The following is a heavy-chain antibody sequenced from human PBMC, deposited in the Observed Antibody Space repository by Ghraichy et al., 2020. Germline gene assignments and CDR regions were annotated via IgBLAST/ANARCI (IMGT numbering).Heavy chain of an antibody. CDR3: ARSGYSYGYPN. D-gene: IGHD5-18*01. CDR1: GGSISSSSYY. V-gene: IGHV4-39*01. CDR2: IYYSGST. J-gene: IGHJ4*02. Sequence: TLSLTCTVSGGSISSSSYYWGWIRQPPGKGLEWIGSIYYSGSTYYNPSLKSRVTISVDTSKNQFSLKLSSVTAADTAVYYCARSGYSYGYPNWGQGTLVTVSS.